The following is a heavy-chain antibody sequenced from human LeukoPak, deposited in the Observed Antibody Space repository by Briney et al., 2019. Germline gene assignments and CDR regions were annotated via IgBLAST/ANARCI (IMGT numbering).Heavy chain of an antibody. CDR2: ISFDGNDN. J-gene: IGHJ4*02. V-gene: IGHV3-30*03. Sequence: RGSLRLSCAASGFTFSQYGMNWVRQAPGKGLEWVAVISFDGNDNYYADSVKGRFTISRDNSESDLFLQMNSLRTEDTALYYCATEVAEGGPQDYWGQGTLVTVSS. CDR1: GFTFSQYG. D-gene: IGHD2-15*01. CDR3: ATEVAEGGPQDY.